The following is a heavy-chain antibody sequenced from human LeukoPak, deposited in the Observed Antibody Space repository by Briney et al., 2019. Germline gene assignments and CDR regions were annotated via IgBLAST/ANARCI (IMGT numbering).Heavy chain of an antibody. J-gene: IGHJ4*02. V-gene: IGHV1-46*01. CDR3: ARRLGYCSDGSCYSLNY. D-gene: IGHD2-15*01. CDR1: VYTFTSYY. CDR2: INPSGGST. Sequence: ASVKVSCKASVYTFTSYYMHGLRQAPGQGLDWVGIINPSGGSTSFAQKFQGRVAMTRKTYINTAYVDANSLRSKDKTVYCCARRLGYCSDGSCYSLNYWGQGTLATVS.